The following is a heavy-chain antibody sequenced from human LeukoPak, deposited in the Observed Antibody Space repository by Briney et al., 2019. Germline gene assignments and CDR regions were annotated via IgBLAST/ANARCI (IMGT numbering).Heavy chain of an antibody. J-gene: IGHJ3*02. CDR3: VRRPADLLGSLDI. CDR1: GFTFSSYA. V-gene: IGHV3-9*01. D-gene: IGHD2-8*02. Sequence: GGSLRLSCAASGFTFSSYAMSWVRQAPGKGLEWVSGINKNSADIGYADSVKGRFTISRDNAKNSLYLQMNSLRVEDTALYYCVRRPADLLGSLDIWGQGTMVTVSS. CDR2: INKNSADI.